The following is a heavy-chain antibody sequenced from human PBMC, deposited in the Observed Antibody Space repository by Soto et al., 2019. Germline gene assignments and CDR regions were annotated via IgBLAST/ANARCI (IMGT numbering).Heavy chain of an antibody. D-gene: IGHD3-22*01. CDR1: GGTFSSYA. J-gene: IGHJ4*02. CDR3: ATAFYYDSSGSDPYYFDY. CDR2: ISAYTGNT. V-gene: IGHV1-18*01. Sequence: ASVKVSCKASGGTFSSYAISWVRQAPGQGLEWMGWISAYTGNTNYAQRLQGRVTMTIDTSARTAYLELRSLASDDTAVYYCATAFYYDSSGSDPYYFDYWGQGTLVTVSS.